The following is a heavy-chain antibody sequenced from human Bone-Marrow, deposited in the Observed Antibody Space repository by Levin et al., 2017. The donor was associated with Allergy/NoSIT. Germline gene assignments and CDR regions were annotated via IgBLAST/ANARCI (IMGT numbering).Heavy chain of an antibody. V-gene: IGHV4-4*02. Sequence: PSETLSLTCAVSGGSISSSNWWSWVRQPPGKGLEWIGEIYHSGSTNYNPSLKSRVTISVDKSKNQFSLKLSSVTAADTAVYYCARVYVGSGSDYRDNWFDPWGQGTLVTVSS. D-gene: IGHD3-10*01. CDR1: GGSISSSNW. CDR3: ARVYVGSGSDYRDNWFDP. J-gene: IGHJ5*02. CDR2: IYHSGST.